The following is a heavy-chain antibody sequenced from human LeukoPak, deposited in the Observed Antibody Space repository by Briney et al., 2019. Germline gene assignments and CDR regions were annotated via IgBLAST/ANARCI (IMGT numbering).Heavy chain of an antibody. Sequence: PSETLSLTCAVYGGSFSGYHWSWIRQPPGKGLEWIGEIDRSGSTNYNPTLKSRVTISLDTSKNQFSLKLSSVTAADTAVYYCARGLVPHVGLWNFWGQGTLVTVSS. CDR1: GGSFSGYH. CDR2: IDRSGST. J-gene: IGHJ4*02. D-gene: IGHD3-3*01. V-gene: IGHV4-34*01. CDR3: ARGLVPHVGLWNF.